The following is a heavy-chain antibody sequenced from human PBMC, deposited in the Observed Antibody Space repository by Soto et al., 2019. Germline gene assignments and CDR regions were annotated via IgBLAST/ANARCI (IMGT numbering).Heavy chain of an antibody. J-gene: IGHJ6*02. D-gene: IGHD3-22*01. V-gene: IGHV4-59*01. Sequence: SETLSLTCTVSGGSISSYYWSWIRQPPGKGLEWIGYIYYSGSTNYNPSLKSRVTISVDTSKNQFSLKLSSVTAADTAVYYCARVPLLPNYGMDVWGQGTTVTVSS. CDR1: GGSISSYY. CDR2: IYYSGST. CDR3: ARVPLLPNYGMDV.